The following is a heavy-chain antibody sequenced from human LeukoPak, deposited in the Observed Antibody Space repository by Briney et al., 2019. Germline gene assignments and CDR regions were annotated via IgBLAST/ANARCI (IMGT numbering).Heavy chain of an antibody. CDR2: IYYSGST. Sequence: PSETLSLTCTVSGGSISSYYWSWIRQPPGKGLEWIAYIYYSGSTNYNPSLKSRVTISVDTSKNQFSLKLSSVTAADTAVYYCARDRGLTASGGVGFDYWGQGTLVTVSS. D-gene: IGHD7-27*01. CDR1: GGSISSYY. J-gene: IGHJ4*02. CDR3: ARDRGLTASGGVGFDY. V-gene: IGHV4-59*01.